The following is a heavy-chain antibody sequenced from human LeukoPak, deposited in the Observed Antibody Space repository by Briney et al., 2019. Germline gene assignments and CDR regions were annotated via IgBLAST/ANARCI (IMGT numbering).Heavy chain of an antibody. V-gene: IGHV4-34*01. CDR3: ARGGSGYYYGSGSYYNPVYFDY. D-gene: IGHD3-10*01. J-gene: IGHJ4*02. Sequence: PSETLSLTCAVYGGSFSGYYWSWIRQPPGKGLEWIGEIDHSGSTNYNPSLKSRVTISVDTSKNQFSLKLSSVTAADTAVYYCARGGSGYYYGSGSYYNPVYFDYWGQGTLVTVSS. CDR1: GGSFSGYY. CDR2: IDHSGST.